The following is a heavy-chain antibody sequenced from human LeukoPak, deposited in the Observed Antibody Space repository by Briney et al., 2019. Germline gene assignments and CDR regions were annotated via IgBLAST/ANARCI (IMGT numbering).Heavy chain of an antibody. J-gene: IGHJ4*02. CDR2: ISSSSSYI. CDR1: GFTFSSYA. D-gene: IGHD6-19*01. Sequence: GGSLRLSCAASGFTFSSYAMSWVRQAPGKGLEWVSSISSSSSYIYYADSVKGRFTISRDNAKNSLYLQMNSLRAEDTAVYYCARVSLVAGYQFDYWGQGTLVTVSS. CDR3: ARVSLVAGYQFDY. V-gene: IGHV3-21*01.